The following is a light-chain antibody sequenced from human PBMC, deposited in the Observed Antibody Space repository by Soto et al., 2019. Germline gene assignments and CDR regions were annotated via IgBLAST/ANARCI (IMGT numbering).Light chain of an antibody. Sequence: EIVLTQSPGTLSLSPGERATLSCRASQSFNSIYLAWYQQKPGQAPRLLIYGASTRATGIPARFSGSGSGTEFTLTISSLQSEDFAVYYCQQYNNWPPKTFGQGTKVDNK. J-gene: IGKJ1*01. CDR1: QSFNSIY. CDR3: QQYNNWPPKT. V-gene: IGKV3-15*01. CDR2: GAS.